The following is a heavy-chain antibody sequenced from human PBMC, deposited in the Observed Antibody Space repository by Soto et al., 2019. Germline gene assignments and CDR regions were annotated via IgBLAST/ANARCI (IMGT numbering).Heavy chain of an antibody. J-gene: IGHJ6*02. D-gene: IGHD3-10*01. CDR1: GGSFSGYY. Sequence: PSETLSLTCAVYGGSFSGYYWSWIRQPPGKGLEWIGEINHSGSTNYNPSLKSRVTISVDTSKNQFSLKLSSVTAADTAVYYCARGQITMVRGVIPRRYYYYGMDVWGQGTTVTVS. CDR3: ARGQITMVRGVIPRRYYYYGMDV. CDR2: INHSGST. V-gene: IGHV4-34*01.